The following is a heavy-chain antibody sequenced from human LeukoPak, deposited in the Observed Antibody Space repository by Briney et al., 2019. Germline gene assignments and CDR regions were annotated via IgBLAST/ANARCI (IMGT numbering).Heavy chain of an antibody. CDR1: GYTFTSYG. V-gene: IGHV1-18*01. CDR2: ISAYNGNT. J-gene: IGHJ1*01. D-gene: IGHD6-19*01. Sequence: ASVKVSCKASGYTFTSYGISWVRQAPGQGLEWMGWISAYNGNTNYAQNLQGRVTMTTDTSTSTAYMELRSLRSDDTAVYYCARDWGPGAVAGGPPEYFQHWGQGTLVTVSS. CDR3: ARDWGPGAVAGGPPEYFQH.